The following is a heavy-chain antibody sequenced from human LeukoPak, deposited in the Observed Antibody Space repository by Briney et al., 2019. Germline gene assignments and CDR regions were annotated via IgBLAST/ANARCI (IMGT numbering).Heavy chain of an antibody. CDR1: GFTFSSYS. J-gene: IGHJ4*02. D-gene: IGHD3-22*01. V-gene: IGHV3-21*01. Sequence: PGGSLRLSCAASGFTFSSYSMNWVRQAPGKGLEWLSSISSSSSYIYYADSVKGRFTISRDNAKNSLYLQMNSLRAEDTAVYYCARAGYYYDSSGYYYYFDYWGQGTLVTVSS. CDR3: ARAGYYYDSSGYYYYFDY. CDR2: ISSSSSYI.